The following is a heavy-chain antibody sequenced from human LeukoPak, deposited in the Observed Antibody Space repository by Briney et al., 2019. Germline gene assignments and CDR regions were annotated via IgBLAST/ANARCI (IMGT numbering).Heavy chain of an antibody. V-gene: IGHV3-23*01. CDR2: ISASTDST. D-gene: IGHD1-14*01. CDR3: AKDSGDP. Sequence: GGSLRLSCAVSGFTIRSYAMNWVRQAPGKGLEWVSTISASTDSTYYTDSVKGRFTISRDNSKNTLYLQMNSLRAEDTAVYYCAKDSGDPWGQGTRVTVSS. CDR1: GFTIRSYA. J-gene: IGHJ5*02.